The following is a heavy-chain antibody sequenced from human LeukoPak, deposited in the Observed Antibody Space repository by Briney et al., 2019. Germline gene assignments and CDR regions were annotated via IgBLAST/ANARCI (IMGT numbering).Heavy chain of an antibody. CDR1: GYTLTELS. J-gene: IGHJ3*02. CDR2: FDPEDGET. D-gene: IGHD2-21*02. V-gene: IGHV1-24*01. Sequence: ASVKVSCKVSGYTLTELSMHWVRQAPGKGLEWMGGFDPEDGETIYAQKFQGRVTMTEDTSTDTAYMELSSLRSEDTAVYYCATDPSSSKYCGGDCYNAFDIWGQGTMVTVSS. CDR3: ATDPSSSKYCGGDCYNAFDI.